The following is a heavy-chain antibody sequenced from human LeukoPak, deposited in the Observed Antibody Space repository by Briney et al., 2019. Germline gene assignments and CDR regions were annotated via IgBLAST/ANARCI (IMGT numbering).Heavy chain of an antibody. CDR3: ARGYNMLRGVIAQIDP. CDR2: THYSGST. D-gene: IGHD3-10*01. J-gene: IGHJ5*02. Sequence: SETLSLICTVSGGSISTYYWMWIRQPPGKGLEWIGCTHYSGSTNYNPSIKSRVTMSVDTSKNLFSLKLSSVTTAASALYYRARGYNMLRGVIAQIDPWGQGTLVTVSS. CDR1: GGSISTYY. V-gene: IGHV4-59*01.